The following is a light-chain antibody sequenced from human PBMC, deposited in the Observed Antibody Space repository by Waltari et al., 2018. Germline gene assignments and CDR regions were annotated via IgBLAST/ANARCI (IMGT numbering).Light chain of an antibody. V-gene: IGLV2-11*02. CDR2: DVS. CDR3: SSYVGSQTVV. CDR1: SGSVGGYNS. Sequence: QSALTQPRSVSGDPGQPVTISCTGTSGSVGGYNSVSWYQQHPGKAPKLMIYDVSERPSGVPDRFSGSKSGNTASLTISGLQADDEADYYCSSYVGSQTVVFGGGTKLTVL. J-gene: IGLJ2*01.